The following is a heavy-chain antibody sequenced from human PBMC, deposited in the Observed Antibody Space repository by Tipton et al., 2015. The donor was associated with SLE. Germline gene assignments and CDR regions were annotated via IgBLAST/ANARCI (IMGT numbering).Heavy chain of an antibody. CDR3: ASGIAAAYYYYGMDV. J-gene: IGHJ6*02. D-gene: IGHD6-25*01. V-gene: IGHV3-11*01. CDR1: GFTFSDYY. CDR2: ISSSGSTI. Sequence: SPRLSCAASGFTFSDYYMSWIRQAPGKGLEWVSYISSSGSTIYYADSVKGRSTISRDNAKNSLYLQMNSLRAEDTAVYYCASGIAAAYYYYGMDVWGQGTTVTVSS.